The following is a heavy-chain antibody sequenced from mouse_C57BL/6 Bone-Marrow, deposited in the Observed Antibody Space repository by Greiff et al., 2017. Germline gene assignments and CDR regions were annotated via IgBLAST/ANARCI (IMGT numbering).Heavy chain of an antibody. J-gene: IGHJ3*01. Sequence: EVQVVESEGGLVQPGSSMKLSCTASGFTFSDYYMAWVRQVPEKGLEWVANINYDGSSTYYLDSLKSRFIISRDNAKNTLYLQMSSLKSEDTATYYCARGSPDSSGPFAYWGQGTLVTVSA. CDR1: GFTFSDYY. CDR3: ARGSPDSSGPFAY. V-gene: IGHV5-16*01. CDR2: INYDGSST. D-gene: IGHD3-2*02.